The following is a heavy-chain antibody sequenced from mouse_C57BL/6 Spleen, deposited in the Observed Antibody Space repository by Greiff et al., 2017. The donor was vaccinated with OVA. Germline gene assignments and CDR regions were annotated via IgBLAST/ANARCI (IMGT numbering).Heavy chain of an antibody. Sequence: VKLMESGPELVKPGASVKISCKASGYAFSSSWMNWVKQRPGKGLEWIGRIYPGDGDTNYNGKFKGKATLTADKSSSTAYMQLSSLTSEDSAVYFCARGSLPGVWGTGTTVTVSS. CDR1: GYAFSSSW. J-gene: IGHJ1*03. CDR2: IYPGDGDT. V-gene: IGHV1-82*01. CDR3: ARGSLPGV. D-gene: IGHD6-1*01.